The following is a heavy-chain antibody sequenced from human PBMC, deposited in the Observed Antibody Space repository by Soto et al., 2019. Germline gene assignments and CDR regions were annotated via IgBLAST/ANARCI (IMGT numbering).Heavy chain of an antibody. CDR3: AKVAKSGVFIEYFDS. CDR1: GFTCGTYG. D-gene: IGHD3-3*01. CDR2: ISSSSRRT. Sequence: GGSLRLSCEPSGFTCGTYGMGCVRPPRAKGLYWVSGISSSSRRTYYADSVRGRFTISRDNSKNTLYLQMDTLRADDTAVYYCAKVAKSGVFIEYFDSWGQGSLVTVSS. J-gene: IGHJ4*02. V-gene: IGHV3-23*01.